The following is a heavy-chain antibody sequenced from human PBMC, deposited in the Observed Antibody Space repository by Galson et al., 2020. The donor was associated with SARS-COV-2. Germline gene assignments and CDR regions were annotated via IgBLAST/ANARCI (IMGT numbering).Heavy chain of an antibody. CDR2: IYGVGDNT. J-gene: IGHJ3*02. V-gene: IGHV3-66*01. CDR1: GFTVTSHS. D-gene: IGHD4-4*01. CDR3: ARVLGDDYNRNRFDI. Sequence: GGSLRLSCAASGFTVTSHSMSWVRQVPGKGLEWVSVIYGVGDNTHYADSVQGRFSISRDSSKNTLNLQMNSLRPDDMAVYYCARVLGDDYNRNRFDIWGQGTMVTVSS.